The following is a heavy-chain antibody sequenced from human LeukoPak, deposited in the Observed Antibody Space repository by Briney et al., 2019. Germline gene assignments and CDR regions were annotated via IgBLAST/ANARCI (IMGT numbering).Heavy chain of an antibody. CDR1: GGSISSYY. D-gene: IGHD1-1*01. CDR2: IYTSGST. CDR3: ARQPFELEPRSDNWFDP. V-gene: IGHV4-4*07. J-gene: IGHJ5*02. Sequence: SETLSLTCTVSGGSISSYYWSWIRQPAGKGLEWIGRIYTSGSTNYNPSLKSRVTMSVDTSKNQFSLKLSSVTAADTAVYYCARQPFELEPRSDNWFDPWGQGTLVTVSS.